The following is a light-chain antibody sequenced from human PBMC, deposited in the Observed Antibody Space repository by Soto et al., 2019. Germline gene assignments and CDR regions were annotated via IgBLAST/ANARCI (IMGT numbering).Light chain of an antibody. J-gene: IGLJ3*02. Sequence: QAVVTQEPSLTVSPGGTVTLTCGSSTGAVTSGNYPYWFQKKPGQAPRTLIYDTTNKQSWTPARFSGSLLGGKAALTLAGAQTDDEADYYCLLSYSYTNWVFGGGTMLTVL. CDR1: TGAVTSGNY. V-gene: IGLV7-46*01. CDR3: LLSYSYTNWV. CDR2: DTT.